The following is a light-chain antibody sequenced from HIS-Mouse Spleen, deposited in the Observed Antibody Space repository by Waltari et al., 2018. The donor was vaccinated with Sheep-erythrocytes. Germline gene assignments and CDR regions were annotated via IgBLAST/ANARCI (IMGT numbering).Light chain of an antibody. CDR2: DGS. V-gene: IGLV2-11*01. CDR3: CSYAGSYNHV. CDR1: SSDVGGYNY. Sequence: QSALTQPRSVSGSPGQSVTISCTGTSSDVGGYNYVSWYQQHPGKAPKLMIYDGSKRPSGVPDRFPGSKSGNTASLTISGLQAENEADYYCCSYAGSYNHVFATGTKVTVL. J-gene: IGLJ1*01.